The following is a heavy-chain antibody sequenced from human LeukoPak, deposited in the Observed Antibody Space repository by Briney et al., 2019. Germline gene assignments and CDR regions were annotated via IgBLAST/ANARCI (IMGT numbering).Heavy chain of an antibody. V-gene: IGHV3-23*01. Sequence: GGSLRLSSADSGFTFSAYGMSWVRQAPGKGLEWVTAISSGGGSTYYADSVKGRFTISRGNSKNTLYLQMNSLRAEDTAVYYCAKEKRIAAKYFQHWGQGTLVTVSS. CDR2: ISSGGGST. CDR1: GFTFSAYG. D-gene: IGHD6-13*01. J-gene: IGHJ1*01. CDR3: AKEKRIAAKYFQH.